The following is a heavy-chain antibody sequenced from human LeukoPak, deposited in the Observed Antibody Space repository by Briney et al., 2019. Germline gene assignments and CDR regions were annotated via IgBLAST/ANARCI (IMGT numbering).Heavy chain of an antibody. J-gene: IGHJ4*02. CDR3: ARPRYSSSWYYFDY. Sequence: ASVKVSCKASGYTFTGYYMHWVRQSPGQGLEWMGWINPNSGGTNYAQKFQGRVTMTRDTSISTAYMELSRLRSDDTAVYYCARPRYSSSWYYFDYWGQGTLVTVSS. D-gene: IGHD6-13*01. CDR1: GYTFTGYY. CDR2: INPNSGGT. V-gene: IGHV1-2*02.